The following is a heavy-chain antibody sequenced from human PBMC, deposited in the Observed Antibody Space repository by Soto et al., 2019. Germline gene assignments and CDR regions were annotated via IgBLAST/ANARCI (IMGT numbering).Heavy chain of an antibody. D-gene: IGHD2-15*01. CDR3: AKGIVVVVAATGFDY. V-gene: IGHV1-69*13. Sequence: GASVKVSCKASGGTFSSYAISWVRQAPGQGLEWMGGIIPIFGTANYAQKFQGRVTITADESTSTAYMQMNSLRAEDTAVYYCAKGIVVVVAATGFDYWGQGTLVTVSS. J-gene: IGHJ4*02. CDR2: IIPIFGTA. CDR1: GGTFSSYA.